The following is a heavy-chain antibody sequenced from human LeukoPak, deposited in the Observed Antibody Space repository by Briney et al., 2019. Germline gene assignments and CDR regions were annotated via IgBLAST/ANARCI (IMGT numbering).Heavy chain of an antibody. J-gene: IGHJ4*02. D-gene: IGHD6-6*01. CDR1: GYTYTSYY. Sequence: ASVTVSCKASGYTYTSYYMHWVRHAPGQGLEWMGIINPSGGSTRYAQKFQGRVTMTRDTSTSTVYMELSSLRSEDTAVYYCARGTASYSSSSEGFDYWGQGTLVTVSS. CDR2: INPSGGST. CDR3: ARGTASYSSSSEGFDY. V-gene: IGHV1-46*01.